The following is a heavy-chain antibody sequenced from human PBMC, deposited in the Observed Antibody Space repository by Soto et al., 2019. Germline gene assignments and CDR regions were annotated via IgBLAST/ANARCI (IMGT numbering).Heavy chain of an antibody. V-gene: IGHV1-18*04. J-gene: IGHJ6*02. CDR2: ISAYNGNT. CDR1: GYTFTSYG. D-gene: IGHD2-15*01. CDR3: ARAQYCSGGSCYRLTTYYYYGMDD. Sequence: ASVKVSCKASGYTFTSYGISWVRQAPGQGLEWMGWISAYNGNTNYAQKLQGRVTMTTDTSTSTAYMELRSLRSDDTAVYYCARAQYCSGGSCYRLTTYYYYGMDDWGQGTTVTVSS.